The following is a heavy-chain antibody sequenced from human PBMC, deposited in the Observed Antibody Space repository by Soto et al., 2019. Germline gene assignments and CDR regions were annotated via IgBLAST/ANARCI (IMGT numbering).Heavy chain of an antibody. CDR3: AHTYYVFWSGYLSAGWFDP. D-gene: IGHD3-3*01. Sequence: ITLKESGPTLVKPTQTLTLTCTFSGFSLSTSGVGVVWIRQPPGKALEWLALIYWDDDKRYSPSLKSRLTLTKDTSKNQVVLTMTNMDPVDTATYYCAHTYYVFWSGYLSAGWFDPWGQGTLVTVSS. J-gene: IGHJ5*02. V-gene: IGHV2-5*02. CDR1: GFSLSTSGVG. CDR2: IYWDDDK.